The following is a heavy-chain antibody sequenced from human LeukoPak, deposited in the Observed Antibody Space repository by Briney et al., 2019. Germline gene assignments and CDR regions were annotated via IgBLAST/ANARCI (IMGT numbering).Heavy chain of an antibody. J-gene: IGHJ4*02. D-gene: IGHD5-18*01. V-gene: IGHV3-11*01. CDR1: GFTFSDYY. CDR3: ARDSSYGRVNYFDY. Sequence: PGGSLRLSCAASGFTFSDYYMSWIRQAPGKGLEWVSYISSSGSTIYYADSVKGRFTISRDNAKNSLYLQMNSLRAEDTAVYYCARDSSYGRVNYFDYWGQGTLVTVSS. CDR2: ISSSGSTI.